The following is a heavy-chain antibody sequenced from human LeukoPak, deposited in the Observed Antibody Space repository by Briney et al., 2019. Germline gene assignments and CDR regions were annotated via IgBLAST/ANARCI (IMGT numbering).Heavy chain of an antibody. CDR3: GRGHGGYYSDSSGPVDY. Sequence: GGSLRLSCIASGFTFDDYAMHWVRQAPGKGLEGVSYISSSSSTIYYADSVKGRFTISRDNAKNSLYLQMNSLRAEDAAVYYCGRGHGGYYSDSSGPVDYWGQGTLVTVSS. V-gene: IGHV3-48*01. J-gene: IGHJ4*02. D-gene: IGHD3-22*01. CDR1: GFTFDDYA. CDR2: ISSSSSTI.